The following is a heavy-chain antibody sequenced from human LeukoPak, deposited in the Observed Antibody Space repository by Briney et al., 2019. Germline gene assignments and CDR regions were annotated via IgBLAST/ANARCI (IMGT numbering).Heavy chain of an antibody. Sequence: GGSLRLSSAASGFTFSSYAMSWVRQAPGKGLEWVSAISGSGGSTYYAGSVKGRFTISRDNSKNTLYLQMNSLRAEDTAVYYCANQGFSSSLGVDYWGQGTLVTVSS. V-gene: IGHV3-23*01. D-gene: IGHD6-13*01. CDR3: ANQGFSSSLGVDY. CDR1: GFTFSSYA. J-gene: IGHJ4*02. CDR2: ISGSGGST.